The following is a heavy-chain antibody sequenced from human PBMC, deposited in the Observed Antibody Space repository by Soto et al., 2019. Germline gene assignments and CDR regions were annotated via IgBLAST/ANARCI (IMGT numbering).Heavy chain of an antibody. V-gene: IGHV4-31*03. D-gene: IGHD4-17*01. J-gene: IGHJ6*03. CDR3: ARSPDYGDYVDLYYYYYYMDV. Sequence: TSETLSLTCTVSGGSISRGGYYWSWIRQHPGKGLEWIGYIYYSGSTYYNPSLKSRVTISVDTSKNQFSLKLSSVTAADTAVYYCARSPDYGDYVDLYYYYYYMDVWGKGTTVTVSS. CDR1: GGSISRGGYY. CDR2: IYYSGST.